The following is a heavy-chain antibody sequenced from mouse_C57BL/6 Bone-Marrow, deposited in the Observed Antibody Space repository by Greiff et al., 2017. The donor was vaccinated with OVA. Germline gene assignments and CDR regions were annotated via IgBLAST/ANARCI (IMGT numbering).Heavy chain of an antibody. J-gene: IGHJ2*01. V-gene: IGHV1-82*01. CDR2: IYPGDGDT. CDR3: ARSTMVTIDY. CDR1: GYAFSSSW. Sequence: VQLQQSGPELVKPGASVKISCKASGYAFSSSWMNWVKQRPGKGLEWIGRIYPGDGDTNYNEKFKGKATLTADKSSSTAYMQLSSLTSEDSAVYFCARSTMVTIDYWGQGTTLTVSS. D-gene: IGHD2-2*01.